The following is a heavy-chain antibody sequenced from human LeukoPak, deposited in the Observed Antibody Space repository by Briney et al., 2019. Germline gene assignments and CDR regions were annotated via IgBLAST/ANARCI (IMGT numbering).Heavy chain of an antibody. V-gene: IGHV4-4*09. CDR2: IYTTGST. CDR1: GGSISSYY. D-gene: IGHD1-26*01. Sequence: SETLSLTCTVSGGSISSYYWSWIRQPPGKGLEWIGYIYTTGSTNYNPSLKSRVTISVDTSKNQFSLKLSSVTAADTAVYYCAGFSWDYYYYYMDVWGQGTTVTVSS. J-gene: IGHJ6*03. CDR3: AGFSWDYYYYYMDV.